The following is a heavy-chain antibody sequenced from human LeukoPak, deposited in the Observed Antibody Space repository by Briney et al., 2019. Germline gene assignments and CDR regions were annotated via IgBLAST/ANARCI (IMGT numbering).Heavy chain of an antibody. V-gene: IGHV4-59*12. D-gene: IGHD6-13*01. CDR3: ARGRIAAAGTFDY. Sequence: SETLSLTCTVSGGSISSYYWSWIRQPPGKGLEWIGYIYYSGRTNYSPSLKSRVTISEDTSKNQFSLKLSSVTAADTAVYYCARGRIAAAGTFDYWGQGSLVTVSS. J-gene: IGHJ4*02. CDR2: IYYSGRT. CDR1: GGSISSYY.